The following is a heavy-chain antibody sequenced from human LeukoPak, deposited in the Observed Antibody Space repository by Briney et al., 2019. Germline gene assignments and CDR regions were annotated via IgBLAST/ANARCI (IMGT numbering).Heavy chain of an antibody. V-gene: IGHV3-48*03. J-gene: IGHJ4*02. CDR2: ISAGAGVI. Sequence: GGSLRLSCAASGFTFSDYEMNWVRQAPEKGLEWVSYISAGAGVIFYADSVKGRFIITRDNAKNSLFLQMNSLRAEDTAVYYCARVRTTDTLTGYKQELDYWGRGTLVTVSS. CDR1: GFTFSDYE. CDR3: ARVRTTDTLTGYKQELDY. D-gene: IGHD3-9*01.